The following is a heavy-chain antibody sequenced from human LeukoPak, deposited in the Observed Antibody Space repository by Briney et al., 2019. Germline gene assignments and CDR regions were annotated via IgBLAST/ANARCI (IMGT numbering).Heavy chain of an antibody. V-gene: IGHV3-23*01. J-gene: IGHJ3*02. CDR1: GFTFSSYA. CDR3: AKVWFGELVSRSAFDI. D-gene: IGHD3-10*01. CDR2: ISGSGGST. Sequence: GGSLRLSCAASGFTFSSYAMSWVRQAPGKGLEWVSAISGSGGSTYYADSVKGRFTISRDNSKNTLYLQMNSLRAEDTAVYYCAKVWFGELVSRSAFDIWGQGTMVTVSS.